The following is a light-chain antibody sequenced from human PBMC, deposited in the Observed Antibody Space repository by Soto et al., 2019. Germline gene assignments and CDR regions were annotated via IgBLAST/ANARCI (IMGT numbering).Light chain of an antibody. CDR2: EVS. Sequence: QSVLTQPPSASESPGQSVTISCTGTSSDVGGYNYVSWYQQHPGKAPKLMIYEVSKRPSGVPDRSSGSKSGNTASLTVSGLQAEDEADYYCSSYAGSNNFVFGSGTK. J-gene: IGLJ1*01. V-gene: IGLV2-8*01. CDR1: SSDVGGYNY. CDR3: SSYAGSNNFV.